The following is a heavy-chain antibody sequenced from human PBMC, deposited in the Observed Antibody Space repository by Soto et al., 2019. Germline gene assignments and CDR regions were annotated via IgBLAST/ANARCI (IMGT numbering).Heavy chain of an antibody. V-gene: IGHV3-23*01. CDR3: ARMSRATVKHLPPFDY. CDR2: ISGSGGST. CDR1: GFTFSSYA. D-gene: IGHD4-4*01. J-gene: IGHJ4*02. Sequence: GGSLRLSCAASGFTFSSYAMSWVRQAPGKGLEWVSAISGSGGSTYYADSVKGRFTISRDNSKNTLYLQMNSLRAEDTAVYYCARMSRATVKHLPPFDYWGQGTLVTVSS.